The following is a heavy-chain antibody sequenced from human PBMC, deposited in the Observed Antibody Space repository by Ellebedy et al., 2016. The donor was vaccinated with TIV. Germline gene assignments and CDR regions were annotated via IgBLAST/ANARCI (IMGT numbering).Heavy chain of an antibody. J-gene: IGHJ5*02. CDR1: GYTFTTYD. CDR2: INAGGGNT. CDR3: ARWYGSSWQNWFDP. D-gene: IGHD6-13*01. Sequence: ASVKVSCKASGYTFTTYDIDWVRQAPGQRLEWMGWINAGGGNTGYSQKFQGRVTITADESTSTAYMELSSLRSEDTAVYYCARWYGSSWQNWFDPWGQGTLVAVSS. V-gene: IGHV1-18*04.